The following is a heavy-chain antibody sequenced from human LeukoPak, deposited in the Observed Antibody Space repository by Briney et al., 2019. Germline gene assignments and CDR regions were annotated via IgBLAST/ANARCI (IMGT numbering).Heavy chain of an antibody. Sequence: GRPLRLSCTASGFTFSSYGMHWVRQAPGKGLEWVAVIWSDGSNKYYADSVKGRFTISRDNSKNTLYLQMNSLRAEDTAVYYCASMGATWQFTSWGQGTLVTVSS. D-gene: IGHD1-26*01. CDR1: GFTFSSYG. CDR2: IWSDGSNK. J-gene: IGHJ5*02. V-gene: IGHV3-33*01. CDR3: ASMGATWQFTS.